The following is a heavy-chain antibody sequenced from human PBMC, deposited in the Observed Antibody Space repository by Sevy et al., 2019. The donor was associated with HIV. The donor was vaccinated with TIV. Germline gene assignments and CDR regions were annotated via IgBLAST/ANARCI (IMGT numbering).Heavy chain of an antibody. Sequence: SETLSLTCTVSGGSISSYYWSWIRQPPGKGLEWIGYIYYSGSANYNPSLKSRVTISVDTSKNQFSLKLSSVTAADTAVYYGARDFGAADYYYYGMDVWGQGTTVTVSS. CDR3: ARDFGAADYYYYGMDV. CDR2: IYYSGSA. D-gene: IGHD3-3*01. J-gene: IGHJ6*02. V-gene: IGHV4-59*01. CDR1: GGSISSYY.